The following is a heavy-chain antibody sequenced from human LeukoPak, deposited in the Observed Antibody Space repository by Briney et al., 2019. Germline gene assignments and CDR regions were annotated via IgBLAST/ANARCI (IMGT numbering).Heavy chain of an antibody. J-gene: IGHJ4*02. CDR2: IYHSGST. Sequence: SETLSLTCTVSGGSMSTYYWTWIRQSPGKGLEWMGYIYHSGSTKYNPSLESRVTISVDTSKNQFSLKLSSVTAADTAVYYCARVLRLLGIDYWGQGTLVTVSS. CDR3: ARVLRLLGIDY. D-gene: IGHD2-15*01. CDR1: GGSMSTYY. V-gene: IGHV4-59*12.